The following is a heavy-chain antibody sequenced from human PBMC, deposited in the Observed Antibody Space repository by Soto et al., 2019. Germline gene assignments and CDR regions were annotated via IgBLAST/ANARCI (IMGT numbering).Heavy chain of an antibody. CDR1: GFTVSSKY. CDR2: ISGSGGST. D-gene: IGHD6-19*01. Sequence: PGGSLRLSCAASGFTVSSKYMSWVRQAPGKGLEWVSAISGSGGSTYYADSVKGRFTISRDNSKNTLYLQMNSLRAEDTAVYYCAKDNRKQWLVDAFDIWGQGTMVTVSS. V-gene: IGHV3-23*01. CDR3: AKDNRKQWLVDAFDI. J-gene: IGHJ3*02.